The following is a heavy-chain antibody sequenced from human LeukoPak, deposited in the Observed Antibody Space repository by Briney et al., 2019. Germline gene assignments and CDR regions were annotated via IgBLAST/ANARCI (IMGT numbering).Heavy chain of an antibody. CDR1: GFTFSSYS. Sequence: PGGSLRLSCAASGFTFSSYSMNWVRQAPGKGLEWVSSISSSSSYIYYADSVKGRFTISRDNAKNSLYLQMNSLRAEDTAVYYCATGRGTSFLTPDYWGQGTLVTVSS. V-gene: IGHV3-21*01. J-gene: IGHJ4*02. CDR2: ISSSSSYI. CDR3: ATGRGTSFLTPDY. D-gene: IGHD2-2*01.